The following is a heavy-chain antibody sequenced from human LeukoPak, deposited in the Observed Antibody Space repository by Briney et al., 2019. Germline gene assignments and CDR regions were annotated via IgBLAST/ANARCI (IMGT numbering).Heavy chain of an antibody. J-gene: IGHJ5*02. D-gene: IGHD3-22*01. CDR1: GYNFNDYY. V-gene: IGHV1-2*02. CDR2: INPNSGGT. Sequence: ASVKVSCKASGYNFNDYYIYWVRQAPGQGLEWMGWINPNSGGTNYAQKFQGRVTMTRDTSISTAYMELSRLRSDDTAVYYCARSHYDSSGYYVPWGQGTLVTVSP. CDR3: ARSHYDSSGYYVP.